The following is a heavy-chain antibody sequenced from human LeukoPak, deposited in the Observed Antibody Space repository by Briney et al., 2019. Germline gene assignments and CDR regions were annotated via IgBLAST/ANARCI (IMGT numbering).Heavy chain of an antibody. D-gene: IGHD1-7*01. CDR3: ARGAQLELRAPFDY. CDR1: GGTFSSYA. J-gene: IGHJ4*02. Sequence: GASVKVSCKASGGTFSSYAISWVRQAPGRGLEWMGGIIPIFGTANYAQKFQGRVTITADESTSTAYMELSSLRSEDTAVYYCARGAQLELRAPFDYWGQGTLVTVSS. V-gene: IGHV1-69*13. CDR2: IIPIFGTA.